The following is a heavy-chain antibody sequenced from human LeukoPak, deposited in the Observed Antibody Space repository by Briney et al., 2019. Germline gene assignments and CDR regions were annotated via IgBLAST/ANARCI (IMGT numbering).Heavy chain of an antibody. CDR3: ARLSMVRGVTYFDY. CDR1: GGTFSSYA. CDR2: IIPILGIA. J-gene: IGHJ4*02. V-gene: IGHV1-69*04. D-gene: IGHD3-10*01. Sequence: SVKVSCKASGGTFSSYAISWVRQAPGQGPEWMGRIIPILGIANYAQKFQGRVTITADKSTSTAYMELSSLRSEDTAVYYCARLSMVRGVTYFDYWGQGTLVTVSS.